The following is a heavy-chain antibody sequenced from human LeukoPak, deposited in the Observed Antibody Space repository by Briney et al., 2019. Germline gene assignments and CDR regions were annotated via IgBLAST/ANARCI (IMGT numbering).Heavy chain of an antibody. CDR2: IYYSGSI. V-gene: IGHV4-59*01. D-gene: IGHD3-10*01. J-gene: IGHJ6*02. CDR1: GGSISTYY. CDR3: ARDYGSGYPSYYYGMDV. Sequence: SETLSLTCTVSGGSISTYYWNWLRQPPGKGLEWIGYIYYSGSIDYNPSLKSRVTISVDTSKNQFSLKLSSVTAADTAVYYCARDYGSGYPSYYYGMDVWGQGTTLTVSS.